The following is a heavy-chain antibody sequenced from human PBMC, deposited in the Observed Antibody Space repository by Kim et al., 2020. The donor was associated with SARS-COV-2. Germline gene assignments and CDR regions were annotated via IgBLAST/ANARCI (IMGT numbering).Heavy chain of an antibody. CDR3: AKDVRGRDSSGYYIDY. Sequence: GGSLRLSCAASGFTFSSYAMSWVRQAPGKGLEWVSAISGSGGSTYYADSVKGRFTISRDNSKNTLYLQMNSLRAEDTAVYYCAKDVRGRDSSGYYIDYWGQGTLVTVSS. CDR2: ISGSGGST. V-gene: IGHV3-23*01. CDR1: GFTFSSYA. D-gene: IGHD3-22*01. J-gene: IGHJ4*02.